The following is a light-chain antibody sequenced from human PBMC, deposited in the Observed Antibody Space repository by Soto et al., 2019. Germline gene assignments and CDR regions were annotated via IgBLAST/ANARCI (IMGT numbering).Light chain of an antibody. Sequence: EIVLTQSPATLSLSPGQRATLSCRASQSVSTYLAWYQQKPGQAPRLLIYDASTRATGIPARFSGSGSGTEFTLTISSLEPEDFAVYYCQQRSNWPPTWTFGQGTKVEIK. CDR3: QQRSNWPPTWT. V-gene: IGKV3-11*01. CDR2: DAS. CDR1: QSVSTY. J-gene: IGKJ1*01.